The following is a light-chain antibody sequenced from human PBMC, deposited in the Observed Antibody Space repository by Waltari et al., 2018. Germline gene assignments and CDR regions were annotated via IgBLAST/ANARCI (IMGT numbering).Light chain of an antibody. CDR3: QQSYSTPRT. V-gene: IGKV1-39*01. Sequence: DIQMTPSPSSLSASVGDRVTITCRASQNIANYLNWYQQKPGTAPELLIYAASNLHGGVPSRFTGSGSGTDFTLTISSVQPEDLATYYCQQSYSTPRTFGQGTKLDI. CDR2: AAS. J-gene: IGKJ2*01. CDR1: QNIANY.